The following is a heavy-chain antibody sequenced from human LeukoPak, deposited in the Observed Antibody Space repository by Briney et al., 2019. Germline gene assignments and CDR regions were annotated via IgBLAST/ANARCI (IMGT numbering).Heavy chain of an antibody. V-gene: IGHV5-51*01. J-gene: IGHJ4*02. Sequence: GESLKISCKGSGYSFTTYWIGWVRQMPGKGLEWMGITYPGDSDTKYSPSFQGQVTISADKSINTAYLQWSSLRASDTAMYYCARQGTIVAGTLGTTFDYWGQGTLLTVSS. CDR3: ARQGTIVAGTLGTTFDY. CDR2: TYPGDSDT. CDR1: GYSFTTYW. D-gene: IGHD5-12*01.